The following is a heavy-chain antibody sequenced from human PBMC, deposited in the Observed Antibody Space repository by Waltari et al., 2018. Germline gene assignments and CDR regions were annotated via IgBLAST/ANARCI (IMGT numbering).Heavy chain of an antibody. V-gene: IGHV2-5*02. D-gene: IGHD6-19*01. Sequence: QITLKESGPTLVKPTQTLTLTCTFSGFSFTSTGVAVSWIRQPPTKALEWLALIHWDDGKWYSPSLKNRLTVTKDTSRNQVVLTLTNMDPADTATYYCAGGWFYFDYWGQGALVTVSS. CDR2: IHWDDGK. CDR3: AGGWFYFDY. J-gene: IGHJ4*02. CDR1: GFSFTSTGVA.